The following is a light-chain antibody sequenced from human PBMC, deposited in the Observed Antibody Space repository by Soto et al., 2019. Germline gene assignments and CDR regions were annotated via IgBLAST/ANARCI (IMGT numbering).Light chain of an antibody. J-gene: IGLJ1*01. CDR2: EVS. CDR1: SSDIGAYNY. Sequence: QSVLTQPASVSGSPGQSITISCTGTSSDIGAYNYVSWYQQHPGRAPKLMVYEVSDRPSGVSNRFSGSKSGNSASLTISGLQAEDEDDYYCTSYTTSSTLSYVFGTGTKLTVL. CDR3: TSYTTSSTLSYV. V-gene: IGLV2-14*01.